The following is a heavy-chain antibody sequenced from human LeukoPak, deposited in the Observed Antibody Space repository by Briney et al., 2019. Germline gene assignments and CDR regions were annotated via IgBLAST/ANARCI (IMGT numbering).Heavy chain of an antibody. V-gene: IGHV3-7*01. CDR3: ARDSGYGFDAFDI. J-gene: IGHJ3*02. CDR2: IKQDGSEK. CDR1: GFTFSSYW. Sequence: GGSLRLSCAASGFTFSSYWMSWVRQAPGKGLEWVANIKQDGSEKYYVDSVKGRFTISRDNAKNSLYLQMNSLRAEDTAVYYCARDSGYGFDAFDIWGQGTMVTVSS. D-gene: IGHD3-22*01.